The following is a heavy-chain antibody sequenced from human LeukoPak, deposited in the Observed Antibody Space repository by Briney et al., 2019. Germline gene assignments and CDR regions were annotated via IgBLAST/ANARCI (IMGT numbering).Heavy chain of an antibody. Sequence: ASVKVSCKASGYTFTGYYMHWVRQAPGQGLEWMGWIDPNSGGTNYAQKFQGRVTMTRDTSISTAYMELSRLRSDDTAVYYCARGLVRGVDYYYYYGMDVWGQGTTVTVSS. CDR2: IDPNSGGT. CDR3: ARGLVRGVDYYYYYGMDV. J-gene: IGHJ6*02. D-gene: IGHD3-10*01. CDR1: GYTFTGYY. V-gene: IGHV1-2*02.